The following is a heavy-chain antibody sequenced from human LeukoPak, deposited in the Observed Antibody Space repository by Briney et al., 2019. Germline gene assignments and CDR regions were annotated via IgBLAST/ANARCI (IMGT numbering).Heavy chain of an antibody. Sequence: PGGSLRLSCAASGFTFISYSMNWVRQAPGKGLEWVSYISSSGSTIYYADSVKGRFTISRDNAKNSLYLQMNSLRAEDTAVYYCARGPSITMIVVVILGYFDYWGQGTLVTVSS. CDR2: ISSSGSTI. CDR3: ARGPSITMIVVVILGYFDY. D-gene: IGHD3-22*01. CDR1: GFTFISYS. V-gene: IGHV3-48*04. J-gene: IGHJ4*02.